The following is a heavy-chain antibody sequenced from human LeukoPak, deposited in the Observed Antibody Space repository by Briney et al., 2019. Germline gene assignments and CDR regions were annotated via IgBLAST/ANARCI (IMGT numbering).Heavy chain of an antibody. CDR2: INHSGST. J-gene: IGHJ4*02. D-gene: IGHD1-14*01. V-gene: IGHV4-34*01. Sequence: SETLSLTCAVYGGSFSGYYWSWIRQPPGKGLEWIGEINHSGSTNYNPSLKSRVTISVDTSKNQFSLKLSSVTAADTAVYYCARGARIRGTDYWGQGTLVTVSS. CDR3: ARGARIRGTDY. CDR1: GGSFSGYY.